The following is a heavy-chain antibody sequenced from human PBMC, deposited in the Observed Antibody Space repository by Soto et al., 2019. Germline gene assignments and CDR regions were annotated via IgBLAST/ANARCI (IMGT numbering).Heavy chain of an antibody. CDR1: GGSVRAPDW. CDR3: ARVRQGCSANNCYFDP. V-gene: IGHV4-4*02. D-gene: IGHD1-1*01. CDR2: VQISGHS. Sequence: PSETLSLTCTLSGGSVRAPDWWNWVRQSPDKGLEWIAEVQISGHSNYNPSLRSRVSVSIDSSKNQFYLNLNSVTAADTAIYYCARVRQGCSANNCYFDPWGQGTQVTSPQ. J-gene: IGHJ5*01.